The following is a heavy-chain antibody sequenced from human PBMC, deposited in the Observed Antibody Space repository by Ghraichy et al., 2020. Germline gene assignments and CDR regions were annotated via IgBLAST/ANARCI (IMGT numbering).Heavy chain of an antibody. CDR2: INHSGST. V-gene: IGHV4-34*01. D-gene: IGHD5-24*01. CDR1: GGSFSGYY. J-gene: IGHJ4*02. Sequence: PETLSLTCAVYGGSFSGYYWSWIRQPPGKGLEWIGEINHSGSTNYNPSLKSRVTISVDTSKNQFSLKLSSVTAADTAVYYCARALDGYKDYWGQGTLVSVSS. CDR3: ARALDGYKDY.